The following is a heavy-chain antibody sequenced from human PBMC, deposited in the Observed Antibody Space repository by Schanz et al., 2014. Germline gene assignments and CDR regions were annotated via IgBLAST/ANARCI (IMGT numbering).Heavy chain of an antibody. Sequence: QVQLVQSGAEVKKPGASVKVSYKASGYTFTSYGISWVRQAPGQGPEWMGWISDYNADTKYAQKVQGRVTMTTDTSTSTAYMELRSLRSDDTAVYYCARAGFCSGSACYSLGIDYWGQGTLVTVSS. V-gene: IGHV1-18*04. D-gene: IGHD2-15*01. CDR2: ISDYNADT. CDR3: ARAGFCSGSACYSLGIDY. J-gene: IGHJ4*02. CDR1: GYTFTSYG.